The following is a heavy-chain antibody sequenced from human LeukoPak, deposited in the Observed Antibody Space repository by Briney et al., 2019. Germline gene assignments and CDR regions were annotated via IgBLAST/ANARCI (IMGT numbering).Heavy chain of an antibody. D-gene: IGHD3-3*02. Sequence: GGSLRLSCAASGFTYSNVWMNWVRQAPGKGLEWVGRIKTNAEGGTLDYTAPVKGRFTISRDDTKNTLYLQMDSLEVEDTGMYYCTTGIDDEGGYWGQGTLVTVSS. J-gene: IGHJ4*02. CDR2: IKTNAEGGTL. CDR1: GFTYSNVW. CDR3: TTGIDDEGGY. V-gene: IGHV3-15*07.